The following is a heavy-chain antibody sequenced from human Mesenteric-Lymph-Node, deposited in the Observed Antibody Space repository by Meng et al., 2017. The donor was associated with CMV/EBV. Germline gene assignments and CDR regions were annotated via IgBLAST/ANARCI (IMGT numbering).Heavy chain of an antibody. V-gene: IGHV3-7*01. D-gene: IGHD1-1*01. CDR2: LNHDGSEE. CDR1: GFTFSSYW. CDR3: ARGTGEPGMDY. J-gene: IGHJ4*02. Sequence: ETLSLTCAASGFTFSSYWMSWVRQAPGKGLEWVATLNHDGSEEYCVDSVKGRFTISRDNAKNSLFLQMNSLRAEDTAVYYCARGTGEPGMDYWGQGALVTVSS.